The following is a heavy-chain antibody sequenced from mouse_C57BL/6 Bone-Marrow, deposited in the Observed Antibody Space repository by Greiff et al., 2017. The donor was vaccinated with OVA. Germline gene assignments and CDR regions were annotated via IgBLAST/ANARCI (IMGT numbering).Heavy chain of an antibody. Sequence: EVQLQQSGPGLAKPSQTLSLTCSATGYSITSDYWNWIRQFPGHKLEYMGYISYSGSTSYYPSLKSRISITRDTAKNQYYLQLNSVTTEDTATYYCARYRRPWDGYYFYFDYWGQGTTLTVSS. D-gene: IGHD2-3*01. CDR3: ARYRRPWDGYYFYFDY. V-gene: IGHV3-8*01. CDR1: GYSITSDY. CDR2: ISYSGST. J-gene: IGHJ2*01.